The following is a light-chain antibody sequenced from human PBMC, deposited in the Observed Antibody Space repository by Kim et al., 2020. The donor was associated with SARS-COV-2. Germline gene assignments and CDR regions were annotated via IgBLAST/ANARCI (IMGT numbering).Light chain of an antibody. Sequence: SVSPGERDHLSCRASRIISRDLAWYQQKPGQDPRLLIYGASTRASGFPPRFSGSGSGTEFTLTISSLQSEDFAIYYCRQYNDWPLTFGGGTRLEI. CDR1: RIISRD. V-gene: IGKV3-15*01. CDR2: GAS. J-gene: IGKJ4*01. CDR3: RQYNDWPLT.